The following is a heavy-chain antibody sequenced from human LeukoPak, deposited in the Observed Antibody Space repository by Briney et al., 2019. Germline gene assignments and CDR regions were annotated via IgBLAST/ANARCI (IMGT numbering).Heavy chain of an antibody. J-gene: IGHJ4*02. Sequence: GGSLRLSCVASGFTFSSYAMHWVRQAPGKGLEWVALISYDGSNKYYADSVKGRFTISRHNSKNTLYLQMNSLRAEDTAVYYCARVLNYPFYFDYWGQGTLVTVSS. D-gene: IGHD3-9*01. CDR3: ARVLNYPFYFDY. V-gene: IGHV3-30*14. CDR1: GFTFSSYA. CDR2: ISYDGSNK.